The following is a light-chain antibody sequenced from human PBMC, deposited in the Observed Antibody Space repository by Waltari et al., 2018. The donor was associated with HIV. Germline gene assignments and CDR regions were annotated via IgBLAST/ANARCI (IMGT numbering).Light chain of an antibody. CDR1: KDITIS. CDR3: QQDHASPWT. V-gene: IGKV1-NL1*01. CDR2: GAG. Sequence: IQITQSPYSLSASVGDRVTITCRASKDITISVALYPQKPGEAPKLLPSGAGRLESAVPARVSGTGAGTDFTLTINSLQPEDFATYCCQQDHASPWTFGQGTRVDIE. J-gene: IGKJ1*01.